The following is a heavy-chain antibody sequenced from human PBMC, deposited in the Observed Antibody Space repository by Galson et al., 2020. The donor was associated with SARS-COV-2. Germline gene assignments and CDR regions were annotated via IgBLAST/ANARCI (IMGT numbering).Heavy chain of an antibody. CDR3: AKDGGSVAATRPDY. CDR1: GFSFNSYV. J-gene: IGHJ4*02. Sequence: GESLKISCAASGFSFNSYVMHWVRQAPGKGLEWVALISYDGSNKYYGDSVRGRFTISRDNSKNTLYLQMNSLRAEDTALYYCAKDGGSVAATRPDYWGQGTLVTVSS. V-gene: IGHV3-30*18. D-gene: IGHD6-19*01. CDR2: ISYDGSNK.